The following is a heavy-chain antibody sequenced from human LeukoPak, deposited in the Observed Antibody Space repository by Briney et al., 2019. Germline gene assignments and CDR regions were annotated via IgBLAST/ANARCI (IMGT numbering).Heavy chain of an antibody. CDR1: GYTFTIYD. V-gene: IGHV1-18*01. J-gene: IGHJ4*02. CDR2: STTNNGNT. Sequence: ASVKVPCKASGYTFTIYDITWVRQAPGQGLEWMGWSTTNNGNTNYAQKFQGRVTMTTDTSTSTAYMELRSLRSDDTAVYYCARVLGSRHYYESTGYLDYWGQGTLVTVSS. CDR3: ARVLGSRHYYESTGYLDY. D-gene: IGHD3-22*01.